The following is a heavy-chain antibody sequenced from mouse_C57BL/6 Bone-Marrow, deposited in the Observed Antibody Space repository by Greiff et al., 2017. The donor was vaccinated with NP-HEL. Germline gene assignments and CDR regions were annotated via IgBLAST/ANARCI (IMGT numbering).Heavy chain of an antibody. CDR3: AREVGSSPYYFDY. Sequence: EVNLVESEGGLVQPGSSMKLSCTASGFTFSDYYMAWVRPVPEKGLEWVANINYDGSSTYYLDSLKSRFIISRDNAKNILYLQMSSLKSEDTATYYCAREVGSSPYYFDYWGQGTTLTVSS. J-gene: IGHJ2*01. D-gene: IGHD1-1*01. V-gene: IGHV5-16*01. CDR2: INYDGSST. CDR1: GFTFSDYY.